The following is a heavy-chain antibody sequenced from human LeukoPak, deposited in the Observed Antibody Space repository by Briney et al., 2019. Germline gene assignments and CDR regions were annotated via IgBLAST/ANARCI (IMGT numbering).Heavy chain of an antibody. CDR1: GGTFSSYA. D-gene: IGHD6-19*01. CDR3: ARDLGGSSGWNGPFDY. V-gene: IGHV1-69*13. Sequence: GASVKVSCKASGGTFSSYAISWVRQAPGQGLEWMGGIIPIFGTANYAQKFQGRVTITADESTSTAYMELSSLRSEDTAVYYCARDLGGSSGWNGPFDYWGQGTLVTVSS. CDR2: IIPIFGTA. J-gene: IGHJ4*02.